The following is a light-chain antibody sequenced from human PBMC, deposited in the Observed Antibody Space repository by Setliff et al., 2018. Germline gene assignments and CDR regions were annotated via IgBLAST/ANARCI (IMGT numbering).Light chain of an antibody. J-gene: IGLJ3*02. CDR1: SSDVGGYNY. Sequence: QSALTQPRSVSGSPGQSVTISCTGTSSDVGGYNYVSWYQQHPGKAPKLMIYDVSKRPSGVPDRFSGSKSGNTASLTISGLQAEDEADYYCCSYAGSSTNWVFGGGTKVTVL. CDR2: DVS. V-gene: IGLV2-11*01. CDR3: CSYAGSSTNWV.